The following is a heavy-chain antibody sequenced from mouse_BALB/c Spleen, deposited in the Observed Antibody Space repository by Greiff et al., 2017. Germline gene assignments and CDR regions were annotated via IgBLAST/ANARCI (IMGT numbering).Heavy chain of an antibody. CDR3: ARSTATMITTWFAY. Sequence: QVQLKQSGAELARPGASVKMSCKASGYTFTSYTMHWVKQRPGQGLEWIGYINPSSGYTNYNQKFKDKATLTADKSSSTAYMQLSSLTSEDSAVYYCARSTATMITTWFAYWGQGTLVTVSA. J-gene: IGHJ3*01. CDR1: GYTFTSYT. D-gene: IGHD2-4*01. V-gene: IGHV1-4*01. CDR2: INPSSGYT.